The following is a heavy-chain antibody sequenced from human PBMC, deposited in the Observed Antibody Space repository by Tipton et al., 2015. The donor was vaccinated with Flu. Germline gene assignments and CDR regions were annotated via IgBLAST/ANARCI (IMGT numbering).Heavy chain of an antibody. CDR2: IYYDDSQT. D-gene: IGHD3-16*01. Sequence: SLRLSCTGSGYTFTHHWIAWVRQMPGKGLEWMGIIYYDDSQTKYIPSFQGQVTISVDRSINTAYMQWSSLKASDTAMYYCVRHGGVTFTNYDSWGQGTLVTVSS. CDR1: GYTFTHHW. J-gene: IGHJ5*02. CDR3: VRHGGVTFTNYDS. V-gene: IGHV5-51*01.